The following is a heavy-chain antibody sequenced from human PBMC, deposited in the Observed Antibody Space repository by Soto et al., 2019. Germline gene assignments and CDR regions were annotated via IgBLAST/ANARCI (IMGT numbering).Heavy chain of an antibody. D-gene: IGHD6-6*01. Sequence: QVQLVQSGAEVKKPGASVKVSCKASGYTFTSYGISWVRQAPGQGLEWMGWISAYNGNTNYAQKLQGRVTMTTDTSTSTAYMEVRGPRSDDQAVYYCARGGRPRAGGRGGYSRSAPWEFDYWGQGTLVTVSS. V-gene: IGHV1-18*01. J-gene: IGHJ4*02. CDR1: GYTFTSYG. CDR3: ARGGRPRAGGRGGYSRSAPWEFDY. CDR2: ISAYNGNT.